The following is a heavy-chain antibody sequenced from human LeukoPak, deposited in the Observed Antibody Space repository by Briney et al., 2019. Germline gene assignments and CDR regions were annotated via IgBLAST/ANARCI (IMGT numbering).Heavy chain of an antibody. J-gene: IGHJ4*02. D-gene: IGHD2-2*01. CDR1: GGTFSSYA. Sequence: SVEVSCKASGGTFSSYAISWVRQAPGQGLEWMGGIIPIFGTANYAQKFQGRVTITADESTSTAHMELSSLRSEDTAVYYCARTQWVVVPAADAKPSYFDYWGQGTLVTVSS. V-gene: IGHV1-69*13. CDR3: ARTQWVVVPAADAKPSYFDY. CDR2: IIPIFGTA.